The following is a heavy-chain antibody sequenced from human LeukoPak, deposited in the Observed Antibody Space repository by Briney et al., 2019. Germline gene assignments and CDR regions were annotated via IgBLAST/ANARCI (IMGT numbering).Heavy chain of an antibody. V-gene: IGHV3-21*01. Sequence: GGSLRLSCAASGFTFSSYSMKWVRQAPGKGLEWVSSISSSSSYIYYADSVKGRFTISRDNAKNSLYLQMNSLRAEDTAVYYCATRYCSGGSCYSVAFDIWGQGTMVTVSS. D-gene: IGHD2-15*01. CDR2: ISSSSSYI. CDR3: ATRYCSGGSCYSVAFDI. CDR1: GFTFSSYS. J-gene: IGHJ3*02.